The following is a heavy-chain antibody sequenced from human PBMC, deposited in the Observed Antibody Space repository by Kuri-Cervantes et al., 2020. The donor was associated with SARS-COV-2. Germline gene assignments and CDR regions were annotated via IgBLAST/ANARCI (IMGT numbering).Heavy chain of an antibody. D-gene: IGHD3-3*01. CDR1: GFTFSSYA. Sequence: GGSLRLSCAASGFTFSSYAMSWVRQAPGKGLEWVAVISYDGSNKYYADSVKGRFTISRDNSKNTLYLQMNSLRAEDTAVYYCARETSTIFDYYMDVWGKGTTVTVSS. CDR2: ISYDGSNK. V-gene: IGHV3-30*04. CDR3: ARETSTIFDYYMDV. J-gene: IGHJ6*03.